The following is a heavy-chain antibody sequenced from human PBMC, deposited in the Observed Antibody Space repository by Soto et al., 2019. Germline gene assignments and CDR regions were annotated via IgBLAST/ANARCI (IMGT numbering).Heavy chain of an antibody. Sequence: PGGSLRLSCEASGFSFGSYSMNWVRQAPGKGLEWVSFISGRGTTTYYADSVKGRFTVSRDNAKNSLSLEVNSLRDEDTAVYYCARLGYCSSATCKHYFYYYGMDVWGQGTTVTVSS. D-gene: IGHD2-2*01. V-gene: IGHV3-48*02. J-gene: IGHJ6*02. CDR3: ARLGYCSSATCKHYFYYYGMDV. CDR2: ISGRGTTT. CDR1: GFSFGSYS.